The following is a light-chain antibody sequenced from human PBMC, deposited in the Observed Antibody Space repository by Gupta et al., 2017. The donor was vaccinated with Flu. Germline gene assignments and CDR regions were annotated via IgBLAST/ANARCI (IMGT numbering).Light chain of an antibody. CDR3: QHYYMWWT. Sequence: ASVGDTVTITCRASQYISTSLAWYQQKSGKAPKLLIFKTSILESEVPSRFGGGGSGTEFTLTISSLQPDDFATYYCQHYYMWWTFGQGTKV. J-gene: IGKJ1*01. V-gene: IGKV1-5*03. CDR1: QYISTS. CDR2: KTS.